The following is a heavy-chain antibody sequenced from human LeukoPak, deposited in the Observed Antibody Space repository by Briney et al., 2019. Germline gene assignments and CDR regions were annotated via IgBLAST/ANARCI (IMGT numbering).Heavy chain of an antibody. CDR3: AKVQSSSGFFDY. D-gene: IGHD6-6*01. CDR1: GFTFSSYA. V-gene: IGHV3-23*01. CDR2: ISGRGDRT. Sequence: PGGSLRLSCAASGFTFSSYAMSWVRQAPGKGLEWVSAISGRGDRTYYADSLKGRFTISRDNSKNTLYLQMNSLRAEDTAVYYRAKVQSSSGFFDYCGQGTLVTVSS. J-gene: IGHJ4*02.